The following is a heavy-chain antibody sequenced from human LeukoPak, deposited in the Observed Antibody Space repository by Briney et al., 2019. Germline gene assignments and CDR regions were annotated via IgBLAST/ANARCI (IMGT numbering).Heavy chain of an antibody. V-gene: IGHV3-23*01. CDR1: GFTFSSDA. Sequence: GGSLRLSCAASGFTFSSDAMSWVRQPPGRGLEWVSAISGSGGSTYYAHSVKGRFTISRDNSKNTLYLQMNSLRAEDTAVYYCAKVNYGSGSYYDAFDIWGQGTMVTVSS. J-gene: IGHJ3*02. CDR3: AKVNYGSGSYYDAFDI. D-gene: IGHD3-10*01. CDR2: ISGSGGST.